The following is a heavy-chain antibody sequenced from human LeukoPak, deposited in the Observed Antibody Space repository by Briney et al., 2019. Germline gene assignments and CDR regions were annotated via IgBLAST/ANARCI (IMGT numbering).Heavy chain of an antibody. Sequence: ASVKVSCKASGYTLTSYAIHWVRQAPGQMLEWMGWLNGGSGATKYSQKFQGRVTITRDTSATTAYMELSSMRSEDTAVYYCAIERWGSFNWFDPRGRGTLVTVSS. J-gene: IGHJ5*02. CDR2: LNGGSGAT. D-gene: IGHD3-16*01. CDR3: AIERWGSFNWFDP. CDR1: GYTLTSYA. V-gene: IGHV1-3*01.